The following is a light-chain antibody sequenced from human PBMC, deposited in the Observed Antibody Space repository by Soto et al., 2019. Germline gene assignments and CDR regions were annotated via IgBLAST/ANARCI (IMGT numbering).Light chain of an antibody. CDR3: QKYNSAPYT. J-gene: IGKJ2*01. CDR1: QSVSGSY. Sequence: EIVLTQSPGTLSLSPGERATLSCRASQSVSGSYLAWYQQRPGQAPRLLIYGASSRATGIPDRFSGSGSGTDFTLTISSLQPEDVATYYCQKYNSAPYTFGQGTKLEIK. CDR2: GAS. V-gene: IGKV3-20*01.